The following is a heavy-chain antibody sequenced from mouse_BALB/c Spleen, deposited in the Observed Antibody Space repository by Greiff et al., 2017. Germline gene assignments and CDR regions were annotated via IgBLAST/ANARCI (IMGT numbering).Heavy chain of an antibody. CDR1: GYTFTSYW. Sequence: QVQLQQSGAELARPGASVKLSCKASGYTFTSYWMQWVKQRPGQGLEWIGAIYPGDGDTRYTQKFKGKATLTADKSSSTAYMQLSSLASEDSAVYYCARWEEYGNYVWFAYWGQGTLVTVSA. CDR3: ARWEEYGNYVWFAY. V-gene: IGHV1-87*01. J-gene: IGHJ3*01. CDR2: IYPGDGDT. D-gene: IGHD2-1*01.